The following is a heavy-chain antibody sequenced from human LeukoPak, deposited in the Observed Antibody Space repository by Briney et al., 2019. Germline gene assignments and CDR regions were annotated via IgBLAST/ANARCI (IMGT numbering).Heavy chain of an antibody. Sequence: SETLSLTCTVSGDSLSRYYWSWVPQPPGKGLEWIGYIYYSGGTKYNPSLQSRVTISVDTSKNQFSLKLSSVTAADTAVYYCARQYSGCYYSFDYWGQGTLVTVSS. D-gene: IGHD1-26*01. J-gene: IGHJ4*02. CDR1: GDSLSRYY. V-gene: IGHV4-59*01. CDR3: ARQYSGCYYSFDY. CDR2: IYYSGGT.